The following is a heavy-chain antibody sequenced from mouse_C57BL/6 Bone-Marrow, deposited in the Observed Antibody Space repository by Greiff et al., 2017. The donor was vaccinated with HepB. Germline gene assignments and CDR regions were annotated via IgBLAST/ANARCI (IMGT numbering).Heavy chain of an antibody. CDR2: INPGSGGT. D-gene: IGHD1-1*01. J-gene: IGHJ2*01. CDR1: GYAFTNYL. CDR3: ARSYYYGSSYDY. V-gene: IGHV1-54*01. Sequence: QVQLQQSGAELVRPGTSVKVSCKASGYAFTNYLIEWVKQRPGQGLEWIGVINPGSGGTNYNEKFKGKATLTADKSSSTAYMQLSSLTSEDSAVYFCARSYYYGSSYDYWGQGTTLTVSS.